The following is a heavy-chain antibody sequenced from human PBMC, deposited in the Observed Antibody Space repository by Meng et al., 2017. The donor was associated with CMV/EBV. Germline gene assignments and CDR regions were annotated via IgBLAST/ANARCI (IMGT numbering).Heavy chain of an antibody. J-gene: IGHJ4*02. CDR2: IKQDGSEK. CDR1: GFTLSSYW. Sequence: GGSLRLSCAASGFTLSSYWMSWVRQAPGKGLEWVANIKQDGSEKYYVDSVKGRFTISRDNAKNSLYLQMNSLRAEDTAVYYCARSQDYGDLRGLGYWGQGTLVTVSS. CDR3: ARSQDYGDLRGLGY. D-gene: IGHD4-17*01. V-gene: IGHV3-7*01.